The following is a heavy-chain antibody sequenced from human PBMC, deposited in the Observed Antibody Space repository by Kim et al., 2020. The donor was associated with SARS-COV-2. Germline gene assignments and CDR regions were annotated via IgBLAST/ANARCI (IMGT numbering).Heavy chain of an antibody. V-gene: IGHV3-23*01. J-gene: IGHJ4*02. Sequence: GGSLRLSCAASGFTFSSYAMSWVRQAPGKGLEWVSAISGSGGSTYYADSVKGRFTISRDNSKNTLYLQMNSLRAEDTAVYYCAKTVSPRAYYYDSSGYPCVYWGQGTLVTVSS. CDR1: GFTFSSYA. CDR2: ISGSGGST. CDR3: AKTVSPRAYYYDSSGYPCVY. D-gene: IGHD3-22*01.